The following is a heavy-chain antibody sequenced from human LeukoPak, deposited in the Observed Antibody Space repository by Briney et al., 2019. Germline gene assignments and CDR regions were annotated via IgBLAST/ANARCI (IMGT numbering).Heavy chain of an antibody. CDR2: IYDSGST. D-gene: IGHD2-21*01. V-gene: IGHV4-39*07. Sequence: ASETLSLTCTVSGGSISSSSYYWGWVRQPPGKGLEWIGEIYDSGSTNYNPSLKSRVTISVDKSKNQFSLKLSSVTAADTAVYYCARSILWVVSAQDYNVMDVWGQGTTVTVSS. CDR3: ARSILWVVSAQDYNVMDV. J-gene: IGHJ6*02. CDR1: GGSISSSSYY.